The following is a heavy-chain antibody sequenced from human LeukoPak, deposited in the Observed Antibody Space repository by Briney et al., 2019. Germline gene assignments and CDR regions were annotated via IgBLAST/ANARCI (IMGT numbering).Heavy chain of an antibody. V-gene: IGHV3-23*01. Sequence: GGSLRLSCAASAFTFSNYDMKWVRQAPGKGLEWVSVISGSGDGTYYADSVKGRFTISRDNSKNTLYLQMKSLRAEDTAVYYCAKAGEQQWLRMHFDNWGQGTLVTVSS. CDR1: AFTFSNYD. CDR3: AKAGEQQWLRMHFDN. CDR2: ISGSGDGT. D-gene: IGHD5-18*01. J-gene: IGHJ4*02.